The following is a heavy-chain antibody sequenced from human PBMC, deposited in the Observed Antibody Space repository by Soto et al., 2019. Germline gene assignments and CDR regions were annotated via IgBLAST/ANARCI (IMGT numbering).Heavy chain of an antibody. CDR3: ARDKALLWFGELSTKYNDAFDI. J-gene: IGHJ3*02. CDR2: IYHSGST. Sequence: WETLSLTCTVSGYSISSGYYWGWIRQPPGKGLEWIGSIYHSGSTYYNPSLKSRVTISVDTSKNQFSLKLSSVTAADTAVYYCARDKALLWFGELSTKYNDAFDIWGQGTMVTVSS. D-gene: IGHD3-10*01. CDR1: GYSISSGYY. V-gene: IGHV4-38-2*02.